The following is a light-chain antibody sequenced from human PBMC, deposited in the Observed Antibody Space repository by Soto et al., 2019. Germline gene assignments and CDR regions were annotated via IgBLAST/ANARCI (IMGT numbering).Light chain of an antibody. V-gene: IGLV2-8*01. J-gene: IGLJ3*02. Sequence: QSALTQPPSASGSPGQSVTISCTGTSSDVGGYNYVSWYQQHPGKAPKLVIYDVSKRPSGVPDRFSGSKSGNTASLTVSGLQAEDEANYYRSSYAGSNNLVFGGGTKLTVL. CDR3: SSYAGSNNLV. CDR2: DVS. CDR1: SSDVGGYNY.